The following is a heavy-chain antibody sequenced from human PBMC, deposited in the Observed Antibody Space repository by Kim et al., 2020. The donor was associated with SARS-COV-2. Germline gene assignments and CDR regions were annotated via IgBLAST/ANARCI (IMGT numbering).Heavy chain of an antibody. Sequence: GGYLRLSCAASGFTFSSYWMHWVRQAPGKGLVWVSRINSDGSSTSYADSVKGRFTISRDNAKNTLYLQMNSLRAEDTAVYYCARERGYCSGGSCYWPVDYWGQGTLVTVSS. J-gene: IGHJ4*02. CDR1: GFTFSSYW. CDR2: INSDGSST. D-gene: IGHD2-15*01. V-gene: IGHV3-74*01. CDR3: ARERGYCSGGSCYWPVDY.